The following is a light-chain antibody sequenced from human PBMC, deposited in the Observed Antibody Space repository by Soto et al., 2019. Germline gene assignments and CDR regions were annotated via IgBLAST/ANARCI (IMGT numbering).Light chain of an antibody. CDR3: QQSHSTPWT. V-gene: IGKV1-39*01. CDR1: QSIATY. CDR2: VAS. Sequence: DIQMTQSPSSLSASVGDRVTITCRASQSIATYLNWYQLKPGKATKLLIYVASTLQSGVPSRFSGSGSGTDFTLTISSLQPEDFATYYCQQSHSTPWTFGQGTKVEI. J-gene: IGKJ1*01.